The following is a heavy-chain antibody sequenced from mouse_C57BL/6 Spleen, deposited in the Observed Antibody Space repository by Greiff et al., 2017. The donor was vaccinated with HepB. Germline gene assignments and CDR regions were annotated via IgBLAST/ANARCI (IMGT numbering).Heavy chain of an antibody. V-gene: IGHV5-17*01. Sequence: DVKLVESGGGLVKPGGSLKLSCAASGFTFSDYGMHWVRQAPEKGLEWVAYISSGSSTIYYADTVKGRFTISRDNAKNTLFLQMTSLRSEDTAMYYCARRIDGSHFFDYWGQGTTLTVSS. CDR3: ARRIDGSHFFDY. J-gene: IGHJ2*01. CDR1: GFTFSDYG. D-gene: IGHD1-1*01. CDR2: ISSGSSTI.